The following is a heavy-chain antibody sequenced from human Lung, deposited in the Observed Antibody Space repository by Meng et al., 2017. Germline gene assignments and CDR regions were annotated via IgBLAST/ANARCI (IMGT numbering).Heavy chain of an antibody. Sequence: HVQLLHFGAEGMHPGASLKVSCKASDYTFTGYGVCWVRQAPGQGLEWMAWLGAHPGDTSFAPKFLGRVTVTADTATATAYMELRSLRSDDTAVYYCARGTPGRSYCDYWGLGTLVTVSS. J-gene: IGHJ4*02. D-gene: IGHD3-10*01. V-gene: IGHV1-18*01. CDR2: LGAHPGDT. CDR1: DYTFTGYG. CDR3: ARGTPGRSYCDY.